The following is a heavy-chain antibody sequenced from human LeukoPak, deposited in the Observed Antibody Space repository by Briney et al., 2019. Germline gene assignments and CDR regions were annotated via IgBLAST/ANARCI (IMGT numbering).Heavy chain of an antibody. D-gene: IGHD6-6*01. CDR3: ARGPYSSSSYAFDI. V-gene: IGHV4-34*01. CDR2: INHSGST. CDR1: GGSFSGYY. Sequence: PSETLSLTCAVYGGSFSGYYWSWIRQPPGKGLEWIGEINHSGSTNYNPSLKSRVTISVDTSKNQFSLKLSSVTAADTAVYYYARGPYSSSSYAFDIWGQGTMVTVSS. J-gene: IGHJ3*02.